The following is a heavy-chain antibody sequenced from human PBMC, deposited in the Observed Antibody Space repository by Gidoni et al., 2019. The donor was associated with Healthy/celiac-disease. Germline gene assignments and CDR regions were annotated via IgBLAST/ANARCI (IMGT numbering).Heavy chain of an antibody. D-gene: IGHD4-17*01. Sequence: QVQLQESGPGLVKPSQTLSLTCTVSGGSISSGRYYWSWIRQPAGKGLEWIGRIYTSGSTNYNPSLKSRVTMSVDTSKNQFSLKLSSVTAADTAVYYCASSYGGFPAASPSAFDIWGQGTMVTVSS. V-gene: IGHV4-61*02. CDR2: IYTSGST. CDR1: GGSISSGRYY. J-gene: IGHJ3*02. CDR3: ASSYGGFPAASPSAFDI.